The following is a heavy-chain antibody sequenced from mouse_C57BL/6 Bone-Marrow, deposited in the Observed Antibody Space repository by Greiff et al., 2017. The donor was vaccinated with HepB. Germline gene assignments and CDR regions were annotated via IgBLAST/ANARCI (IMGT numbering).Heavy chain of an antibody. J-gene: IGHJ2*01. D-gene: IGHD1-1*01. CDR3: ARQGNYYGNDY. CDR1: GFTFSSYG. CDR2: ISSGGSYT. Sequence: EVKLVESGGDLVKPGGSLKLSCAASGFTFSSYGMSWVRQTPDKRLEWVAIISSGGSYTYYTDSVKGRFTISRDNAKNTLYLQISSLKSEDTAMYYCARQGNYYGNDYWGQGTTLTVSS. V-gene: IGHV5-6*01.